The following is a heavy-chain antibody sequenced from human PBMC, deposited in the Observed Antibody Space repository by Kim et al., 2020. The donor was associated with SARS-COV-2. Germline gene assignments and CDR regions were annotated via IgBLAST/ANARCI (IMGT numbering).Heavy chain of an antibody. J-gene: IGHJ6*02. CDR2: IIPIFGTA. D-gene: IGHD2-2*01. CDR1: GGTFSSYA. CDR3: ARDSNHYLVVPAAQTKRWLDNSYYYGMDV. Sequence: SVKVSCKASGGTFSSYAISWVRQAPGQGLEWMGGIIPIFGTANYAQKFQGRVTITADESTSTAYMELSSLRSEDTAVYYCARDSNHYLVVPAAQTKRWLDNSYYYGMDVWGQGTTVTVSS. V-gene: IGHV1-69*13.